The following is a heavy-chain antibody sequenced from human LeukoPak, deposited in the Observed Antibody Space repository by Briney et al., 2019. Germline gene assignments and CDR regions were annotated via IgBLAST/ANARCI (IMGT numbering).Heavy chain of an antibody. CDR2: ISSSSSYL. CDR3: VRDRYCGSSSCYNGDFDY. V-gene: IGHV3-21*01. D-gene: IGHD2-2*02. CDR1: GFTFSSYA. Sequence: GGSLRLSCAASGFTFSSYAMHWVRQAPGKGLEWVSSISSSSSYLYYADSVKGRFTISRDNAKNSLFLQMNSLRAEDTAVYFCVRDRYCGSSSCYNGDFDYWGQGTLVTVSS. J-gene: IGHJ4*02.